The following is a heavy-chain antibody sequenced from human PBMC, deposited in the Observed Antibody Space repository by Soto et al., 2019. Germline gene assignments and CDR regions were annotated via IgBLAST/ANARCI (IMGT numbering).Heavy chain of an antibody. CDR1: GFTFSTYA. CDR2: ISGSGGST. D-gene: IGHD6-19*01. CDR3: AKDLSRSTSITVATYGMDV. V-gene: IGHV3-23*01. Sequence: GGSLRLSCAASGFTFSTYAMNWVRQAPGKGLEWVSGISGSGGSTYYADSVKGRFTISRDNSKNTLYLQMNSLRAEDTAVYYCAKDLSRSTSITVATYGMDVWGQGTTVTVSS. J-gene: IGHJ6*02.